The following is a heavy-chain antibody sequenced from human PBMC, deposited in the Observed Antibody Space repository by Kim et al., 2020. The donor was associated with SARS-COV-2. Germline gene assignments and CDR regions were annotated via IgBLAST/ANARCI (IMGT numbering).Heavy chain of an antibody. D-gene: IGHD3-10*01. Sequence: GGSLRLSCVASGFDFGIFGISWVRQVPGKGLQWVSHINWNGGATSYADSVRGRFTISRDSAKNSLFLQMNSLRTEDTAFYYCARLPHFSGARSYLWDYWGQGALITVSS. CDR3: ARLPHFSGARSYLWDY. V-gene: IGHV3-20*04. CDR1: GFDFGIFG. CDR2: INWNGGAT. J-gene: IGHJ4*02.